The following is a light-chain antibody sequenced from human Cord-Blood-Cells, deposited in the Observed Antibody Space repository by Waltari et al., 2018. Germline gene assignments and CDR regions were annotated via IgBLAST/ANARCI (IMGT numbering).Light chain of an antibody. J-gene: IGLJ2*01. V-gene: IGLV2-8*01. CDR3: SSYAGSNNLV. Sequence: QSALTQPPSASGSPGQSVTISCTGTSSDVGGYNYVSWYQQHPGKAPKLMIYEVSKRPSGVPARFSGSRSGNPASLTVSGLQSEYEADYSCSSYAGSNNLVFGGGTKLTVL. CDR1: SSDVGGYNY. CDR2: EVS.